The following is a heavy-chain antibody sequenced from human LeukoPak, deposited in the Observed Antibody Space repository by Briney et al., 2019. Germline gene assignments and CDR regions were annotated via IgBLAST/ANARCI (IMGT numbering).Heavy chain of an antibody. CDR1: GFTFSSYS. D-gene: IGHD2-15*01. CDR2: ISSSSSYI. V-gene: IGHV3-21*04. J-gene: IGHJ6*02. Sequence: GGSLRLSCAASGFTFSSYSMNWVRQAPGKGLEWVSSISSSSSYIYYADSVKGRFTISRDSSKNTLFLQMNSLRAEDTAVYYCAKNLYCGGGSCYPSALGMDVWGQGTTVTVSS. CDR3: AKNLYCGGGSCYPSALGMDV.